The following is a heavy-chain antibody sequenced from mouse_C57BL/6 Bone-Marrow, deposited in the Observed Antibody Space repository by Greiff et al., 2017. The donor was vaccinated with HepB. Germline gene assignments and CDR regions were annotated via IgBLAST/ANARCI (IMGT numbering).Heavy chain of an antibody. Sequence: QVQLKQSGAELVRPGASVTLSCKASGYTFTDYEMHWVKQTPVRGLEWIGAIDPETGGTAYNQKFKGKAILTADKSSSTAYMELRSLTSEDSAVYYCTTEGGYAMDYWGQGTSVTVSS. J-gene: IGHJ4*01. CDR2: IDPETGGT. CDR3: TTEGGYAMDY. CDR1: GYTFTDYE. V-gene: IGHV1-15*01.